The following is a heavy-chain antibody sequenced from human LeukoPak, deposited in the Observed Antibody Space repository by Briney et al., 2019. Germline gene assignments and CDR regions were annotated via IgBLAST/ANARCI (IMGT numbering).Heavy chain of an antibody. V-gene: IGHV3-53*01. CDR2: IYSGGST. CDR3: ARAPYGNYYYYYMDV. Sequence: GGSLRLSCAASGFTVSSNYMSWVRQAPGKGLEWVSIIYSGGSTYYADSVKGRFTISRDNSKNTLYFQMNSLRAEDTAVYYCARAPYGNYYYYYMDVWGKGTTVTVSS. CDR1: GFTVSSNY. D-gene: IGHD3-10*01. J-gene: IGHJ6*03.